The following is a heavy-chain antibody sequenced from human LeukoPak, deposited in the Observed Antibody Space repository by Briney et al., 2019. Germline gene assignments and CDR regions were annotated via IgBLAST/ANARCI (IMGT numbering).Heavy chain of an antibody. CDR1: GFTFSTYV. J-gene: IGHJ4*02. V-gene: IGHV3-23*01. Sequence: GGSLRLSCAASGFTFSTYVMSWVRQAPGKGLGWVSAISGSGGSTYYADSVKGRFTISRDHSKNTLYLQMNSLGADDTAVYYCAKGNWRYFDYWGQGTLVTVSS. CDR3: AKGNWRYFDY. CDR2: ISGSGGST. D-gene: IGHD1-1*01.